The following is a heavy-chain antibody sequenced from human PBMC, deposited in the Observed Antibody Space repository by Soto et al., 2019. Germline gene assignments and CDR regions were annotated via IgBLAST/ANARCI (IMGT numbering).Heavy chain of an antibody. CDR2: TYYRSKWYN. CDR1: GDSVSSNSAA. D-gene: IGHD3-22*01. V-gene: IGHV6-1*01. CDR3: ARVATYYYDSSGYYHGPYFDY. Sequence: PSQTLSLTCAISGDSVSSNSAAWNWIRQSPSRGLEWLGRTYYRSKWYNDYAVSVKSRITINPDTSKNQFSLQLNSVTPEDTAVYYCARVATYYYDSSGYYHGPYFDYWGQGTLVTAPQ. J-gene: IGHJ4*02.